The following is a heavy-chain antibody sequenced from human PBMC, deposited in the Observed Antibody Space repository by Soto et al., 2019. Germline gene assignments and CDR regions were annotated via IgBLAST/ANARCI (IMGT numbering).Heavy chain of an antibody. V-gene: IGHV1-69*06. D-gene: IGHD2-21*02. CDR1: GGIFSSNT. J-gene: IGHJ4*02. CDR3: ARKAACGGDCYAFDS. CDR2: IIPLFGTA. Sequence: QVYLVQSGAEVKKPGSSVKISCKASGGIFSSNTINWVRQAAGQGLEWMGGIIPLFGTANYAEKFQGRVTITADKSTKTEYMELTSLRSEDTAVYYCARKAACGGDCYAFDSWGQGNLVTVSS.